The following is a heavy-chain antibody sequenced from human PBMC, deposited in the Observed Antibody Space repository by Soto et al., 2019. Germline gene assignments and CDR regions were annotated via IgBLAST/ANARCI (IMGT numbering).Heavy chain of an antibody. CDR2: IIPILGIA. CDR3: ARVLYYYDYVWGAEAFDI. Sequence: QVQLVQSGAEVKKPGSSVKVSCKASGGTFSSYTISWVRQAPGQGLEWMGRIIPILGIANYAQKFQGRVTITADKSTSPAYMELSSLRSEDTAVYYCARVLYYYDYVWGAEAFDIWGQGTMVTVSS. V-gene: IGHV1-69*02. D-gene: IGHD3-16*01. J-gene: IGHJ3*02. CDR1: GGTFSSYT.